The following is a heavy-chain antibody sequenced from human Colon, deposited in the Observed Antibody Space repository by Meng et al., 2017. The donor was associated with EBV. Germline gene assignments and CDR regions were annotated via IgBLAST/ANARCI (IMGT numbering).Heavy chain of an antibody. CDR2: KYNSRST. Sequence: QLELLDLGPARLKPSEPPATTCTASVVSGSSGNCYWSWRRQPPRKGMELMWNKYNSRSTNNNPSPKSRGTITIDTSKNQFSLRLTSVTAADTAVYYCARAAMPYYCLDYWGQGALVTVSS. CDR1: VVSGSSGNCY. D-gene: IGHD2-2*01. J-gene: IGHJ4*02. V-gene: IGHV4-61*01. CDR3: ARAAMPYYCLDY.